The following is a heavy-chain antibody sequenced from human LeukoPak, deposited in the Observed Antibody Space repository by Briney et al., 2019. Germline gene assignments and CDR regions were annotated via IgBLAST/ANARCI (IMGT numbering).Heavy chain of an antibody. CDR2: ISFDGSSQ. D-gene: IGHD7-27*01. Sequence: GRSLRLSCAASGFTFSSYGMHWVRQAPGKGLEWVALISFDGSSQYYADSVKGRFTISRDNSKNTLYLQMNSLRAEDTAVYYCARGAAGAYWGQGTLVTVSS. J-gene: IGHJ4*02. CDR1: GFTFSSYG. CDR3: ARGAAGAY. V-gene: IGHV3-30*03.